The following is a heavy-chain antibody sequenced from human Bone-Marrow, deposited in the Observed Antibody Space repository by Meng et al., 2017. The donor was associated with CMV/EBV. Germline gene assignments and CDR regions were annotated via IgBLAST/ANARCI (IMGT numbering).Heavy chain of an antibody. V-gene: IGHV1-18*01. CDR2: ISAYNGNT. Sequence: VQLGQFGAEVKKPGASVKVSCKAPGYTFTSYGISWVRQAPGQGLEWMGWISAYNGNTNYAQKLQGRVTMTTDTSTSTAYMELRSLRSDDTAVYYCARDPERPPVAGTDYWGQGTPVTVSS. CDR3: ARDPERPPVAGTDY. CDR1: GYTFTSYG. D-gene: IGHD6-19*01. J-gene: IGHJ4*02.